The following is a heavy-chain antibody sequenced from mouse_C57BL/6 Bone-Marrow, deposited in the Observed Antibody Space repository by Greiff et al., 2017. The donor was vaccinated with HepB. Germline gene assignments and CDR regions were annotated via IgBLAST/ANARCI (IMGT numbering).Heavy chain of an antibody. Sequence: EVKLMDSGGDLVKPGGSLKLSCAASGFTFSSYGMSWVRQTPDKRLEWVATISSGGSYTYYPDSVKGRFTISRDNAKNTLYLQMSSLKSEDTAMYYCARHSPYAMDYWGQGTSVTVSS. J-gene: IGHJ4*01. CDR3: ARHSPYAMDY. V-gene: IGHV5-6*01. CDR1: GFTFSSYG. CDR2: ISSGGSYT.